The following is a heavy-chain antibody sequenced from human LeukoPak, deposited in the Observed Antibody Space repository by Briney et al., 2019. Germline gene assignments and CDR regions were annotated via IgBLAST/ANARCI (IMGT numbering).Heavy chain of an antibody. J-gene: IGHJ4*02. CDR1: GGSISSSSYY. Sequence: PSETLSLTCTVSGGSISSSSYYWGWIRQPPGKGLEWIGYIYYSGSTNYNPSLKSRVTISVDTSKNQFSLKLSSVTAADTAVYYCARGGYRDFDYWGQGTLVTVSS. CDR2: IYYSGST. V-gene: IGHV4-61*05. CDR3: ARGGYRDFDY. D-gene: IGHD5-12*01.